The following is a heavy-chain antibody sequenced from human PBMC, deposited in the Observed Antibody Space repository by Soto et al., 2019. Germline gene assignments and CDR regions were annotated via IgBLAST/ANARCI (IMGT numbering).Heavy chain of an antibody. V-gene: IGHV3-13*01. CDR3: ARSRPGLDIVVVPAAPFDY. CDR2: IGTAGDT. J-gene: IGHJ4*02. CDR1: GFTFSSYD. Sequence: GGFLRLSCAASGFTFSSYDMHWVRQATGKGLEWVSAIGTAGDTYYPGSVKGRFTISRENAKNSLYLQMNSLRAEDTAVYYCARSRPGLDIVVVPAAPFDYWGQGTLVTVSS. D-gene: IGHD2-2*03.